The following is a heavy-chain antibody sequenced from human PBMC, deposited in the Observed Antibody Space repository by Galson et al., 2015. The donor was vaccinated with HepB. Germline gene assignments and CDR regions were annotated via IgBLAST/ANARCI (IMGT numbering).Heavy chain of an antibody. CDR1: GYTFTSYD. D-gene: IGHD6-6*01. V-gene: IGHV1-69*13. CDR3: ARVGSSSSSDAFDI. Sequence: SVKVSCKASGYTFTSYDINWVRQAPGQGLEWMGGIIPIFGTANYAQKFQGRVTITADESTSTAYMELSSLRSEDTAVYYCARVGSSSSSDAFDIWGQGTMVTVSS. CDR2: IIPIFGTA. J-gene: IGHJ3*02.